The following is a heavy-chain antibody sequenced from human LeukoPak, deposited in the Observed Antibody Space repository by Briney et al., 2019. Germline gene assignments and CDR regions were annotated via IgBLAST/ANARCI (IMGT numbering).Heavy chain of an antibody. D-gene: IGHD4-23*01. CDR3: ARDRITVGVYYYYYGMDV. CDR2: IYSGGST. J-gene: IGHJ6*02. CDR1: GFTVSSNY. V-gene: IGHV3-66*01. Sequence: GGSPRLSCAASGFTVSSNYMSWVRQAPGKGLEWVSVIYSGGSTYYADSVKGRFTISRDNSKNTLYLQMNSLRAEDTAVYYCARDRITVGVYYYYYGMDVWGQGTTVTVSS.